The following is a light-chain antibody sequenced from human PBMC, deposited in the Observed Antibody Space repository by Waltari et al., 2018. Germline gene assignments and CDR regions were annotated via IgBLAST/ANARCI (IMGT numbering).Light chain of an antibody. Sequence: SSELTQDPAVSVALGQPVRITCQGDSLSSYYASGDQQKPGQAPVLVIYGKNNRPSGIPDRFSGSSSGNTASLTITGAQAEDEADYYCNSRDSSGNHLEVFGGGTKLTVL. CDR3: NSRDSSGNHLEV. V-gene: IGLV3-19*01. CDR2: GKN. CDR1: SLSSYY. J-gene: IGLJ2*01.